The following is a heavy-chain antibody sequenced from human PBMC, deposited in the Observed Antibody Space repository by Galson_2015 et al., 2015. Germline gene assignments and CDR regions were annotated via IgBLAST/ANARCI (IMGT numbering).Heavy chain of an antibody. CDR2: INSDGSST. CDR3: ARAFGKIFGVAPIPDY. CDR1: GFTFSSYW. Sequence: SLRLSCAASGFTFSSYWMHWVRQAPGKGLVWVSRINSDGSSTSYADSVKGRFTISRDNAKNTLYLQMNSLRAEDTAVYYCARAFGKIFGVAPIPDYWGQGTLVTVSS. V-gene: IGHV3-74*01. D-gene: IGHD3-3*01. J-gene: IGHJ4*02.